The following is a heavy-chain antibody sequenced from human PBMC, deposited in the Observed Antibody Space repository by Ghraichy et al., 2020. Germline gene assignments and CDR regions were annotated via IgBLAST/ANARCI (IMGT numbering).Heavy chain of an antibody. Sequence: GGSLRLSCAASGLTFSNYSMSWVRQAPGKGLEWVSLIFGGGTGTYYADSVKGRFTKSRDNSNNTLYLQINSLKAEDTGVFYLAKMAAHPHYNYYMDAGCKWTAVTVSS. CDR2: IFGGGTGT. CDR3: AKMAAHPHYNYYMDA. J-gene: IGHJ6*03. V-gene: IGHV3-23*01. D-gene: IGHD5-24*01. CDR1: GLTFSNYS.